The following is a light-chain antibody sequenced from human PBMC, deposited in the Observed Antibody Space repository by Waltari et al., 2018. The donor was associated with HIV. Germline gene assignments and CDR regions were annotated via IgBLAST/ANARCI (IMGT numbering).Light chain of an antibody. V-gene: IGKV3-15*01. Sequence: EIVMTPSPTTLSVSPGERATLSCRASQSVRSNLAWYQQKPGQAPRLLIYGASTRATGIPLRFSGSGSGTDFSLTISSLQSEDFAIYYCQQYNNWPPYTFGQGTKLEIK. CDR2: GAS. CDR1: QSVRSN. CDR3: QQYNNWPPYT. J-gene: IGKJ2*01.